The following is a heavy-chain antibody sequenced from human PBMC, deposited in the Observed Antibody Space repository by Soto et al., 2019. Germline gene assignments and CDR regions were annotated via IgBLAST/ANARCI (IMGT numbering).Heavy chain of an antibody. J-gene: IGHJ6*02. CDR2: IIPIFGTA. CDR1: GGTFSSYA. D-gene: IGHD4-17*01. Sequence: QVQLVQSGAEVKKPGSSVKVSCKASGGTFSSYAISWVRQAPGQGLEWMGGIIPIFGTANYAQKFQGRVTITSEELTSTVYMELGSLRSEDTAVYYWGRGEGVYAVTPKNGMDVWGQGTTVTVSS. V-gene: IGHV1-69*01. CDR3: GRGEGVYAVTPKNGMDV.